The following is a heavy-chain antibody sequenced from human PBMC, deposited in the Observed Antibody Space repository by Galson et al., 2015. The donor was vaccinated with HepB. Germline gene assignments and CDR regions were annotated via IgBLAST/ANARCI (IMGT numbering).Heavy chain of an antibody. J-gene: IGHJ4*02. D-gene: IGHD5-24*01. CDR2: IIPGNGNT. Sequence: SVKVSCKASGYTFTSYAMNWVRQAPGQGLEWMGWIIPGNGNTKYSQKFQGRVTITRDTSASTAYMELSSLRSEDTAVYYCGRKGRGVGYTGVDYWGQGTLVTVSS. V-gene: IGHV1-3*01. CDR3: GRKGRGVGYTGVDY. CDR1: GYTFTSYA.